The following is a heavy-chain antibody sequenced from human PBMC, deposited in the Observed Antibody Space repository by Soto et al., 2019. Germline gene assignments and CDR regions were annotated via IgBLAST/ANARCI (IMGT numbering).Heavy chain of an antibody. CDR1: GFTFSSYA. CDR3: AKRGSGSYFDY. CDR2: ISGSGGST. Sequence: EVQLLESGGGWVQPGGSLRLSCAASGFTFSSYAINWVRQAPGKGLEWVSVISGSGGSTYYADSVKGRFSISRDSSKNTLYLQMNSLSAEDTAVYYCAKRGSGSYFDYWGQGTLVTVSS. J-gene: IGHJ4*02. V-gene: IGHV3-23*01. D-gene: IGHD1-26*01.